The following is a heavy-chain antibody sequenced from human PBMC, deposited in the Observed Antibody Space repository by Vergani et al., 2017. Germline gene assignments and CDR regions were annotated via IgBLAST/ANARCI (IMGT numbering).Heavy chain of an antibody. D-gene: IGHD5-18*01. J-gene: IGHJ2*01. CDR1: GGSISSGDYY. CDR3: ARGKXVVQLWYPSWYFDL. V-gene: IGHV4-30-4*08. Sequence: QVQLQESGPGLVKPSQTLALTCTVSGGSISSGDYYWSWIRQPPGKGLEWIGYIYYSGSTYYNPSLKGRVTIAVDTSKNQFSLKLSSVTAADTAVYYCARGKXVVQLWYPSWYFDLWGRGTLVTVSS. CDR2: IYYSGST.